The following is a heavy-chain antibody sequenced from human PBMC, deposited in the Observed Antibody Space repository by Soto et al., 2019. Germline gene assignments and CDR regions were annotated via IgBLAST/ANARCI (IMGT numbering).Heavy chain of an antibody. Sequence: EVQLLESGGGLVQPGGSLRLSCAASGFTFSSYAMSWVRQPPGRGLEWVSAISGSGGSTYYADSVKGRFTISRDNSKNTLYLQMNSLRAEDTALYYCAKVLRVGPSNDAFDIWGQGTMVTVSS. CDR2: ISGSGGST. CDR3: AKVLRVGPSNDAFDI. V-gene: IGHV3-23*01. J-gene: IGHJ3*02. CDR1: GFTFSSYA.